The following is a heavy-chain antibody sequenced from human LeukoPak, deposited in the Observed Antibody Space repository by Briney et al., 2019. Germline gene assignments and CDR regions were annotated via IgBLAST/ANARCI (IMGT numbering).Heavy chain of an antibody. CDR3: ARLRRAGDAFDI. CDR2: IYYSGST. V-gene: IGHV4-59*08. CDR1: GGSISSYY. Sequence: SETLSLTCTVSGGSISSYYWSWIRQPPGKGVEWIGYIYYSGSTNYNPSLKSRVTISVDTSKNQFSLKLSSVTAADTAVYYCARLRRAGDAFDIWGQGTMVTVSS. J-gene: IGHJ3*02. D-gene: IGHD6-19*01.